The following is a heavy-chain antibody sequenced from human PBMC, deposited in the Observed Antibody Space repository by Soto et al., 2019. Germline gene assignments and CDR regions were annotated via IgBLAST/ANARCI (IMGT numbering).Heavy chain of an antibody. CDR2: VSYDGSNK. D-gene: IGHD3-22*01. CDR1: GFTFSSYG. V-gene: IGHV3-30*18. J-gene: IGHJ4*02. CDR3: AKDTYYYDRSGYYTYDH. Sequence: QVQLVESGGGVVQPGRSLRLSCEASGFTFSSYGVHWVRQAPGKGLEWVASVSYDGSNKHYGDSVKGRFTISRDNSRNTLDLQMNSLRAEDTAVYYCAKDTYYYDRSGYYTYDHWGQGTQVTVSS.